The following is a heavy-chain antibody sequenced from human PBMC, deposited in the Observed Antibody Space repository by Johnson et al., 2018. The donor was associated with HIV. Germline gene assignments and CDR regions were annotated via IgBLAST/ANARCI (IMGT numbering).Heavy chain of an antibody. Sequence: QVQLVESGGGVVQPGGSLRLSCAASGFTFSSYGMHWVRQAPGKGLEWVAVIWYDGNRRDYADSVNGRFSVSRDNSKNMLFLEMKSLRSEDTGYYFCGREDWNYPIWGQGAKVTVSS. CDR2: IWYDGNRR. CDR3: GREDWNYPI. CDR1: GFTFSSYG. V-gene: IGHV3-33*01. D-gene: IGHD1-7*01. J-gene: IGHJ3*02.